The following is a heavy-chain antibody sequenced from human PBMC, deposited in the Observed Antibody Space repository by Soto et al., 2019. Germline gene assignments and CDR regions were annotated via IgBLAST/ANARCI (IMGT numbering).Heavy chain of an antibody. CDR3: AREMGSYYGMDV. CDR2: MNPNSGNT. J-gene: IGHJ6*02. V-gene: IGHV1-8*01. Sequence: QVQLVQSGAEVKKPGASVKVSCKASGYTFTSYDINWVRQATGQGLEWMGWMNPNSGNTGYAQKFQGRVTMTRNTSISTADMELSSLRSEDTAVYYGAREMGSYYGMDVWGQGPTVTVSS. D-gene: IGHD3-10*01. CDR1: GYTFTSYD.